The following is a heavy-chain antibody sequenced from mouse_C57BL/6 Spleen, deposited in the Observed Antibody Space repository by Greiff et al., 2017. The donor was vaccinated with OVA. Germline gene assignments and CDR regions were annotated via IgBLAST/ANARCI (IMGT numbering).Heavy chain of an antibody. J-gene: IGHJ3*01. CDR1: GYAFSSYW. CDR3: ARLSYYSNYEAWFAY. D-gene: IGHD2-5*01. CDR2: IYPGDGDT. V-gene: IGHV1-80*01. Sequence: VQLQQSGAELVKPGASVKISCKASGYAFSSYWMNWVKQRPGKGLEWIGQIYPGDGDTNYNGQFKGKATLTADKSSSTAYMQLSSLTSEDSAVYFCARLSYYSNYEAWFAYWGQGTLVTVSA.